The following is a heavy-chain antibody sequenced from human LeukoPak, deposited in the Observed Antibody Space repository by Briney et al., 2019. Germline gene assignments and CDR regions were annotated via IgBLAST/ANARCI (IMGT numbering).Heavy chain of an antibody. CDR1: GFTVSSNY. D-gene: IGHD2-21*01. Sequence: GGSLRLSCAASGFTVSSNYMSWVRQAPGKGLEWVSVIYSGGSTYYADSVKGRFTLSRDNSKNTLYLQMNSLRAEDTAVYYCARDLIDPYYYYGMDVWGQGTTVTVSS. CDR2: IYSGGST. J-gene: IGHJ6*02. V-gene: IGHV3-53*01. CDR3: ARDLIDPYYYYGMDV.